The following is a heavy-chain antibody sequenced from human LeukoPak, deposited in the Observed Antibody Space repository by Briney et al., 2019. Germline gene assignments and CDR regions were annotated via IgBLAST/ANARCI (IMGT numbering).Heavy chain of an antibody. Sequence: PSETLSLTCAVYGGSFSGYYWSWIRQPPGKGLEWIGEINHSGSTNYNPSLKSRVTISVDTSKNQFSLKLSSVTAADTAVYYCARRSGWYSFDIWGQGTMVTVSS. CDR2: INHSGST. CDR3: ARRSGWYSFDI. V-gene: IGHV4-34*01. J-gene: IGHJ3*02. D-gene: IGHD6-19*01. CDR1: GGSFSGYY.